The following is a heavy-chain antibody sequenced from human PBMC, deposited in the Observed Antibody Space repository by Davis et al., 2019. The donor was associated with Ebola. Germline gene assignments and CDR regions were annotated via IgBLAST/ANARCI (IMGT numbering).Heavy chain of an antibody. CDR3: AKVVLPRTSGGLDY. D-gene: IGHD3/OR15-3a*01. J-gene: IGHJ4*02. V-gene: IGHV4-59*01. CDR1: GGSISSYY. Sequence: SETLSLTCTVSGGSISSYYWSWIRQPPGKGLEWIGYIYYSGSTNYNPSLKSRVTISVDTSKNQFSLKLSSVTAADTAMYYCAKVVLPRTSGGLDYWGQGTLVTVSS. CDR2: IYYSGST.